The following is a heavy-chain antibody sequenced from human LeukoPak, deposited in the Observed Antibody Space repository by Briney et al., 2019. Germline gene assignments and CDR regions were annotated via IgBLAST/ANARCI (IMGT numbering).Heavy chain of an antibody. CDR3: ARDPGTRGNWFDP. D-gene: IGHD1-26*01. CDR1: GFTFSSYW. V-gene: IGHV3-7*01. Sequence: GGSLRLSCAASGFTFSSYWMSWVRQAPGKGLEWVANIKQDGSEKYYVDSVKGRFTIPRDNAKNSLYLQMNSLRAEDTAVYYCARDPGTRGNWFDPWGQGTLVTVSS. CDR2: IKQDGSEK. J-gene: IGHJ5*02.